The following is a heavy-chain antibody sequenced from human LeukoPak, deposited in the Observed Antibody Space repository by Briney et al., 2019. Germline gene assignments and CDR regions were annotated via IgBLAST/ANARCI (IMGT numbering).Heavy chain of an antibody. V-gene: IGHV1-2*02. Sequence: GASVKVSCKASGYTFTGCYMHWVRQAPGQGLEWMGWINPNSGGTNYAQKFQGRVTMTRDTSISTAYMELSRLRSDDTAVYYCARSDQYYYDSSGQNHDAFDIWGQGTMVTVSS. CDR2: INPNSGGT. CDR3: ARSDQYYYDSSGQNHDAFDI. D-gene: IGHD3-22*01. CDR1: GYTFTGCY. J-gene: IGHJ3*02.